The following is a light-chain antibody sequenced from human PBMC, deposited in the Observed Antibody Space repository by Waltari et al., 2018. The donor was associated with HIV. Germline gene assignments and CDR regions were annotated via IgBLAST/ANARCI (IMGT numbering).Light chain of an antibody. Sequence: SYELTQPPSVSVSPGQTASIPCSGDKLGDRYACWYYQKPGQSPVLVIYQDTKRPSGIPERFSGSNSGNTATLTISGTQAMDEADYYCQAWDSSTAVFGGGTKLTVL. V-gene: IGLV3-1*01. CDR3: QAWDSSTAV. J-gene: IGLJ2*01. CDR2: QDT. CDR1: KLGDRY.